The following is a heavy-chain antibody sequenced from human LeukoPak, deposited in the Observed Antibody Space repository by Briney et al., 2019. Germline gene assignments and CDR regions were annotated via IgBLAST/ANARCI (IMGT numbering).Heavy chain of an antibody. Sequence: LSLTCAVYGGSFSGYYWSWIRQAPGKGLEWVSYISSSGSTIYYADSVKGRFTISRDNAKNSLYLQMNSLRAEDTAVYYCARDREYSGYDDHYYYGMDVWGQGTTVTVSS. V-gene: IGHV3-11*01. CDR3: ARDREYSGYDDHYYYGMDV. CDR2: ISSSGSTI. CDR1: GGSFSGYY. D-gene: IGHD5-12*01. J-gene: IGHJ6*02.